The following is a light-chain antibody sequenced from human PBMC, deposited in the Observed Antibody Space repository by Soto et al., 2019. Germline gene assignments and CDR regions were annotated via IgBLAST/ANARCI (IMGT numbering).Light chain of an antibody. Sequence: QSVLTQPAAVSGSPGQSITISCTGTSSDVGTYNYVSWYQHHPGKAPKLLIYEVSNRPSGVSNRFSGSKSGNTASLTISGLQAEDEADYYCSSYTRDSTLVFGGGTKLTVL. V-gene: IGLV2-14*01. CDR1: SSDVGTYNY. J-gene: IGLJ2*01. CDR2: EVS. CDR3: SSYTRDSTLV.